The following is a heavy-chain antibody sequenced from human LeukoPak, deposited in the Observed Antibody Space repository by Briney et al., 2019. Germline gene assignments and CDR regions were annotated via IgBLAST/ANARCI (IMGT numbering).Heavy chain of an antibody. Sequence: GGSLRLSCAASGFTFSSYVMHWVRQAPGKGLEWVAIISYDGSNKYYADSVKGRFTISRDNSKNTLFLQMNSLRAEDTAVYYCVKDRTSVHLWLSDLDYWGQGALVTVSS. J-gene: IGHJ4*02. V-gene: IGHV3-30*18. D-gene: IGHD5-18*01. CDR2: ISYDGSNK. CDR1: GFTFSSYV. CDR3: VKDRTSVHLWLSDLDY.